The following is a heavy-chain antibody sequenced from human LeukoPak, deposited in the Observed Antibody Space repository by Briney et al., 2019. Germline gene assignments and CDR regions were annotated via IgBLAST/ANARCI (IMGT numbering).Heavy chain of an antibody. V-gene: IGHV3-7*01. CDR1: GFIFSSSW. Sequence: TGGSLRLSCAASGFIFSSSWMSWVRQAPGKGLEWVANIKEDGSEKYYVDSVKGRFTISRDNAKNSLFLQMNSLRAEDTAVYYCASGNYFDYWGQGTLVTVSS. J-gene: IGHJ4*02. CDR3: ASGNYFDY. CDR2: IKEDGSEK.